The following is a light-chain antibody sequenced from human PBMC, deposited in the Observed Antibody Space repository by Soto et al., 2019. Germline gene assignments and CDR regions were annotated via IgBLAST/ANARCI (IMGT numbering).Light chain of an antibody. Sequence: QSALTQPPSTSGSPGQSVTISCTGTSSHISDNDLVSWQQQHQGKAPKLIINEVTKRPSGVPDRFSGSKSGNTASLTVSGLQAEEEAVYHCSSFAGSNNLMFGGGTKLTVL. V-gene: IGLV2-8*01. CDR1: SSHISDNDL. CDR3: SSFAGSNNLM. J-gene: IGLJ3*02. CDR2: EVT.